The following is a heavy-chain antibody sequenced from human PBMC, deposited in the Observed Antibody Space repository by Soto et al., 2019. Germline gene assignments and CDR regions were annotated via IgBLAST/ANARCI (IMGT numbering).Heavy chain of an antibody. D-gene: IGHD5-18*01. CDR3: AREVQLCSGNEIIDY. V-gene: IGHV1-18*01. J-gene: IGHJ4*02. CDR1: GYTFTSYG. CDR2: ISAYNGNT. Sequence: QVQLVQSGAEVKKTGASVKVSCKASGYTFTSYGINWVRQASGQGLEWMGWISAYNGNTNYAQKFQGRVTMTTDTSTSTAYMELRSLRSDDTAVSYCAREVQLCSGNEIIDYWGQGTLVTVSS.